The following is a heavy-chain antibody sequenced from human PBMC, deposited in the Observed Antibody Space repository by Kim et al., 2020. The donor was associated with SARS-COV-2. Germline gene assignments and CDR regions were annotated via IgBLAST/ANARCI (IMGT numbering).Heavy chain of an antibody. CDR2: IYYSGST. J-gene: IGHJ3*02. Sequence: SETLSLTCTVSGGSISSYYWSWIRQPPGKGLEWIGYIYYSGSTNYNPSLKSRVTISVDTSKNQFSLKLSSVTAADTAVYYFARRGRGAVAGIWAFDIWGQEPMVTVSS. V-gene: IGHV4-59*08. CDR1: GGSISSYY. D-gene: IGHD6-19*01. CDR3: ARRGRGAVAGIWAFDI.